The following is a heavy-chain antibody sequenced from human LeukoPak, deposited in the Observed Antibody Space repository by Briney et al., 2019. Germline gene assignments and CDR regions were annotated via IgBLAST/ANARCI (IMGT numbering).Heavy chain of an antibody. CDR1: GGTFSSYA. J-gene: IGHJ6*02. Sequence: SVKVSCKASGGTFSSYAISWVRQAPGQGLKWMGRIIPILGIANYAQKFQGRVTITADKSTSTAYMELSSLRSEDTAVYYCARGIAVAVYYYYGMDVWGQGTTVTVSS. CDR2: IIPILGIA. V-gene: IGHV1-69*04. CDR3: ARGIAVAVYYYYGMDV. D-gene: IGHD6-19*01.